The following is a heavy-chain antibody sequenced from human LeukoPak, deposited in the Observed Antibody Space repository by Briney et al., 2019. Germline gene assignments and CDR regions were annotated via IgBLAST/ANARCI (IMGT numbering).Heavy chain of an antibody. V-gene: IGHV3-33*01. CDR1: GFTFSSYG. Sequence: PGGSLRLSCAASGFTFSSYGMPWVRQAPGKGLEWVAVIWYDGSNKYYADSVKGRFTISRDNSKNTLYLQMNSLRAEDTAVYYCARGEQLLYYFDYWGQGTLVTVSS. CDR3: ARGEQLLYYFDY. J-gene: IGHJ4*02. CDR2: IWYDGSNK. D-gene: IGHD1-26*01.